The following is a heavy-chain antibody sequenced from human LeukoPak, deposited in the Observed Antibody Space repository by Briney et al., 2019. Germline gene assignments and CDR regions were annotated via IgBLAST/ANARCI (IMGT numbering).Heavy chain of an antibody. Sequence: GASVNVSGKAAGYTFTSYGISWVRQAPGQGLEWMGWISAYNVNTNYAHKLQGRVTMTTDTSTSTAYMELRSLRSDDTAVYYCARGGYFDWFPNDYWGQGTLVTVSS. V-gene: IGHV1-18*01. D-gene: IGHD3-9*01. CDR1: GYTFTSYG. CDR3: ARGGYFDWFPNDY. CDR2: ISAYNVNT. J-gene: IGHJ4*02.